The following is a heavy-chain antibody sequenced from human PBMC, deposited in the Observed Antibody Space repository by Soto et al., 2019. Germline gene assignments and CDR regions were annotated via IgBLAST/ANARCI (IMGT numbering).Heavy chain of an antibody. V-gene: IGHV1-69*12. CDR3: ARGPVLRYFDWLTTLDY. CDR2: IIPIFGTA. D-gene: IGHD3-9*01. CDR1: GGTFSSYA. Sequence: QVQQVQSGAEVKKPGSSVKVSCKASGGTFSSYAISWVRQAPGQGLAWMGGIIPIFGTANYAQKFQGRVTITADDSTSTAYMELSSLRSEDKAVYYCARGPVLRYFDWLTTLDYWGQGTLVTVSS. J-gene: IGHJ4*02.